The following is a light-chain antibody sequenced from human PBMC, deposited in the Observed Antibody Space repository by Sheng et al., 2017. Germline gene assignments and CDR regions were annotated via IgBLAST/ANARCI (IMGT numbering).Light chain of an antibody. Sequence: DIQMTQSPSSLSASVGDRVTITCRASQDISNYLNWYQQKPGKAPKPLIYDASNLETGVPSRFSGRGSGTDFTLTISSLQPEDIATYYCQQYDNLPITFGLGTRLEIK. V-gene: IGKV1-33*01. CDR2: DAS. CDR1: QDISNY. CDR3: QQYDNLPIT. J-gene: IGKJ5*01.